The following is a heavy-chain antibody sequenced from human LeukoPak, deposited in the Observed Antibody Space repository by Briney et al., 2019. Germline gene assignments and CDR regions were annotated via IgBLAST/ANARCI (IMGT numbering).Heavy chain of an antibody. CDR3: ARDRSTIAAAAEFDY. CDR1: GFTFSSYA. D-gene: IGHD6-13*01. J-gene: IGHJ4*02. Sequence: PGGSLRLSCAASGFTFSSYAMHWVRQAPGKGLEWVAVISYDGSNKYYADSVKGRFTISRDNAKNSLYLQMNSLRAEDTAVYYCARDRSTIAAAAEFDYWGQGTLVTVSS. CDR2: ISYDGSNK. V-gene: IGHV3-30*04.